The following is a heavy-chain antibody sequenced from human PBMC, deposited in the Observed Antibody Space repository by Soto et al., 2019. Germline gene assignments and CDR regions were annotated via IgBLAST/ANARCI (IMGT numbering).Heavy chain of an antibody. CDR1: GFIFSNYA. CDR2: ISGSGGST. J-gene: IGHJ4*02. Sequence: EVQLLESGGGLAQPGGSLRLSCVASGFIFSNYAISWLRQGPGKGLEWVSAISGSGGSTYYADSVKGRFTISRDNSKNTLYLQMNSLRVEDSAVYYCVKERRGHSYADSWGQGTLVTVSS. D-gene: IGHD5-18*01. V-gene: IGHV3-23*01. CDR3: VKERRGHSYADS.